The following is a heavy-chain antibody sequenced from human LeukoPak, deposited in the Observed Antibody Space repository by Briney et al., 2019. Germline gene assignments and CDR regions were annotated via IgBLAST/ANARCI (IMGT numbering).Heavy chain of an antibody. V-gene: IGHV1-58*02. CDR3: AAVVPGRGFDP. CDR1: GFTFTSSA. Sequence: GTSVKFSCKASGFTFTSSAMQWVRQARGQRLEWIGWIVIGSGNTNYAQKFQERVTITRDMSTSTAYMELSSLRSEDTAVYYCAAVVPGRGFDPWGQGALVTVSS. J-gene: IGHJ5*02. D-gene: IGHD2-2*01. CDR2: IVIGSGNT.